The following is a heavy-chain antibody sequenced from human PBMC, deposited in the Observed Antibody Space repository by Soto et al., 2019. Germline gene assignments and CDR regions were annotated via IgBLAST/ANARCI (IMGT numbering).Heavy chain of an antibody. CDR1: GGAISVEHYH. CDR3: VREDGGSDRDYYGLDV. J-gene: IGHJ6*02. Sequence: QVQLQESDQGLVRPSPTLSLTCTVSGGAISVEHYHWTWIRQPPGLGLAWIGYIHYRGSVYYNPSLQSRLYMSVDTSQHLFSLKRAPVTAADTALYFCVREDGGSDRDYYGLDVWGQGTTVTASS. CDR2: IHYRGSV. V-gene: IGHV4-30-4*01. D-gene: IGHD2-21*02.